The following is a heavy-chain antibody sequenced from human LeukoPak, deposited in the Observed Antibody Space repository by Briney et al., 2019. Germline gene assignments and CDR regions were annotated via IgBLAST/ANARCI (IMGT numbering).Heavy chain of an antibody. J-gene: IGHJ4*02. CDR2: IYHSGST. CDR1: GYSISSGYY. V-gene: IGHV4-38-2*01. Sequence: PSETLSLTCAVSGYSISSGYYWGWIRQPPGKGLEWIGSIYHSGSTYYNPSLKSRVTISVDTSKNQFSLKLSSVTAADTAVYYCARWDDYGDGPDYWSQGTLVTVSS. D-gene: IGHD4-17*01. CDR3: ARWDDYGDGPDY.